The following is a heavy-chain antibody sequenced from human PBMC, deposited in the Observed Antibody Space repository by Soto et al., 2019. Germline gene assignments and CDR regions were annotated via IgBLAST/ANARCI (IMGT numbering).Heavy chain of an antibody. J-gene: IGHJ4*02. CDR1: GFTFSSYA. CDR2: ISGSGGST. D-gene: IGHD1-26*01. V-gene: IGHV3-23*01. CDR3: ARGGSGSDYDY. Sequence: EVQLLESGGGLVQPGGSLRLSCAASGFTFSSYAMRWVRQAPVKGLEWVSAISGSGGSTYYADSVKGRFTISRDNSKNTRSLQTNSLRAEDTAVYYCARGGSGSDYDYWGQGTVVTVSS.